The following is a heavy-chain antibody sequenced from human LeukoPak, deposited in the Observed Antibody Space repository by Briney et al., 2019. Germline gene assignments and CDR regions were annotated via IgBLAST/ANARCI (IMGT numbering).Heavy chain of an antibody. CDR1: GYSFTSHY. J-gene: IGHJ4*02. V-gene: IGHV1-46*01. CDR3: AKVGDNWDFDY. CDR2: INPSGTYT. D-gene: IGHD1-1*01. Sequence: ASVKVSCKASGYSFTSHYMHWVRQAPGQGLEWLGLINPSGTYTLYAQKFQGRVTMTRDMSTTTDYMELSSLRTEDTALYYCAKVGDNWDFDYWGQGTLVTVSS.